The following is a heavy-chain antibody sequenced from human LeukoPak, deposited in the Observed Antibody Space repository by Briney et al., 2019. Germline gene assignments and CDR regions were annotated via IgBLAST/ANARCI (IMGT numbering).Heavy chain of an antibody. J-gene: IGHJ4*02. CDR2: IKQDGSDK. Sequence: GGSLRLSCAASGFTFSNYWMSWVRQAPGKGLEWVANIKQDGSDKYYVDSVKGRFTISRDNAKNSLYLQMNSLRAEDTAVYYCARRNASSSRDYWGQGTLVTVPS. V-gene: IGHV3-7*01. CDR3: ARRNASSSRDY. CDR1: GFTFSNYW. D-gene: IGHD6-6*01.